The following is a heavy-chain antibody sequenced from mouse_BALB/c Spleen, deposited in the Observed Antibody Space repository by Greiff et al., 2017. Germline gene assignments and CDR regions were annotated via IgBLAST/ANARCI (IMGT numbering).Heavy chain of an antibody. Sequence: EVKLVESGGGLVQPGGSRKLSCAASGFTFSSFGMHWVRQAPEKGLEWVAYISSGSSTIYYADTVKGRFTISRDNPKNTLFLQMTSLRSEDTAMYYCARWGDWFAYWGQGTLVTVSA. CDR1: GFTFSSFG. CDR2: ISSGSSTI. J-gene: IGHJ3*01. CDR3: ARWGDWFAY. V-gene: IGHV5-17*02.